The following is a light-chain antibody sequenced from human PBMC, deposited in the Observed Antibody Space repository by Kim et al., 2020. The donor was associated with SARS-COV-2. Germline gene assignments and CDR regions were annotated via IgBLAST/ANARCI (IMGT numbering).Light chain of an antibody. V-gene: IGLV2-23*02. CDR1: SRDVGSYNL. CDR2: EVS. CDR3: CSYAGSSTWV. Sequence: GESITISCTGTSRDVGSYNLVSWYQQHPGKAPKLMIYEVSKRPSGVSNRCSGSKSGNTASLTISGLQAEDEADYYCCSYAGSSTWVFGGGTQLTVL. J-gene: IGLJ3*02.